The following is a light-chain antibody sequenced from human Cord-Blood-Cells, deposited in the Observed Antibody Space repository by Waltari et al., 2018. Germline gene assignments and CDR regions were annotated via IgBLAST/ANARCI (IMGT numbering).Light chain of an antibody. CDR1: KWGDKY. J-gene: IGLJ3*02. V-gene: IGLV3-1*01. Sequence: SYELTQPPSVSVSPGQTASITCSGAKWGDKYACWYQQKPGQSPVLVIYQVSKRPSGIPERFSGSNSGNTATLTISGTQAMDEADYYCQAWDSSTAWVFGGGTKLTVL. CDR2: QVS. CDR3: QAWDSSTAWV.